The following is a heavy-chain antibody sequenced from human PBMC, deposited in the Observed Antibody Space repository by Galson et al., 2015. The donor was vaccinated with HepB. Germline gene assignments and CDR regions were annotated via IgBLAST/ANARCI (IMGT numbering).Heavy chain of an antibody. CDR3: ARDPQLLWFGEPNYFDY. Sequence: SLRLSCAASGFTFSSYALHWVRQAPGKGLEWVAVISYDGSNKYYADSVKGRFTISRDNSKNTLYLQMNSLRADDTAVYYCARDPQLLWFGEPNYFDYWGQGTLVTVSS. V-gene: IGHV3-30-3*01. CDR1: GFTFSSYA. CDR2: ISYDGSNK. D-gene: IGHD3-10*01. J-gene: IGHJ4*02.